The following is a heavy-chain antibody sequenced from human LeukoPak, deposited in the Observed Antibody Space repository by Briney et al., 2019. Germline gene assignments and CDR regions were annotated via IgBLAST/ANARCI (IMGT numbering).Heavy chain of an antibody. J-gene: IGHJ4*02. CDR3: ARRIAARRPSKALSGYYFAY. D-gene: IGHD6-6*01. Sequence: SETLSLTCAVYGGSFSGYYWSWIRQPPGKGLEWIGEINHSGSTNYNPSLKSRVTISVDTSKNQFSLKLSSVTAADTAVYYCARRIAARRPSKALSGYYFAYWGQGTLVTVSS. CDR2: INHSGST. V-gene: IGHV4-34*01. CDR1: GGSFSGYY.